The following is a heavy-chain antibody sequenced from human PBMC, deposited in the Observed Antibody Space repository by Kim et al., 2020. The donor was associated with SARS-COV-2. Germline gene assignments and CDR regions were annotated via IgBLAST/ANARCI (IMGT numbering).Heavy chain of an antibody. J-gene: IGHJ4*02. D-gene: IGHD3-10*01. V-gene: IGHV3-23*01. CDR2: ST. CDR3: ASLTMVRGVG. Sequence: STYYADSVKGRFTSSRDNSKNTLYLQMNSLRAEDTAVYYCASLTMVRGVGWGQGTLVTVSS.